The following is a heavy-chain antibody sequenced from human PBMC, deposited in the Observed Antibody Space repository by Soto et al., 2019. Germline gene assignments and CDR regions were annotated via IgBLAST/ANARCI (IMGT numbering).Heavy chain of an antibody. CDR3: ARESEDLTSNFDY. CDR1: GFTFSSYA. Sequence: GGSLRLSCAASGFTFSSYAMSWVRQAPGKGLEWVSAISGSGGSTYYADSVKGRFTISRDNSKNTLYLEMNSLRAEDTAVYYCARESEDLTSNFDYWGQGTLVTVSS. V-gene: IGHV3-23*01. CDR2: ISGSGGST. J-gene: IGHJ4*02.